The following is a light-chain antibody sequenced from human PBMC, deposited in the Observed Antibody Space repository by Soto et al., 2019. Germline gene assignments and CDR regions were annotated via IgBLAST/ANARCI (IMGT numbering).Light chain of an antibody. CDR3: QQYGKSPQIT. J-gene: IGKJ5*01. CDR1: QSVSSSY. CDR2: GAS. Sequence: ESVLTQSPGTLSLSPGERATLSCRASQSVSSSYLAWYQQKPGQAPRLLIYGASTRATGIPDRFSGSGSGTDFSLTISRLEPEDFAVYYCQQYGKSPQITFGQGTRLEIK. V-gene: IGKV3-20*01.